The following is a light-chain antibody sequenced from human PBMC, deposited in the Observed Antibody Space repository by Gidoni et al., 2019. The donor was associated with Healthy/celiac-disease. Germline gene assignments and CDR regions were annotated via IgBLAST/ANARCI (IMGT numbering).Light chain of an antibody. V-gene: IGLV1-47*01. CDR3: AAWDDSLSGLV. Sequence: QSVLTQPPSASGTPGHRVTISCSGSSSNIGSNYVYWYQQLPGTAPKLLIYRNTQRPSGVPDRFSGSKSGTSASLAISGLRSEDEADYYCAAWDDSLSGLVFGGGTKLTVL. J-gene: IGLJ2*01. CDR1: SSNIGSNY. CDR2: RNT.